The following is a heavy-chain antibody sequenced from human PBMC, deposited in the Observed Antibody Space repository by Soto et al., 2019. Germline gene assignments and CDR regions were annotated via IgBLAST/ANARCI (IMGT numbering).Heavy chain of an antibody. D-gene: IGHD2-2*01. CDR1: GGSISRGDNA. V-gene: IGHV4-30-2*01. CDR2: IYHSGST. CDR3: ARIVVVPAARPDLGWWFDP. Sequence: SETLSLTCNVSGGSISRGDNAWSWIRQHPGKGLEWIGYIYHSGSTYYNPSLKSRVTISVDRSKNQFSLKLSSVTAADTAVYYCARIVVVPAARPDLGWWFDPWGQGTLVTVSS. J-gene: IGHJ5*02.